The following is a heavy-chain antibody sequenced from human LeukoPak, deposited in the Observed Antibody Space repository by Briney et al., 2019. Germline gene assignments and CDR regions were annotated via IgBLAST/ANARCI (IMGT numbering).Heavy chain of an antibody. CDR1: GYTFTGYY. V-gene: IGHV1-2*02. J-gene: IGHJ4*02. CDR2: INPNSGGT. CDR3: ARDGFWSGQGFDY. D-gene: IGHD3-3*01. Sequence: GASVKVSCKASGYTFTGYYMHWVRQAPGQGLEWMGWINPNSGGTNYAQKFQGRVTMTRDTSISTAYMELSRLRSDDTAVYYCARDGFWSGQGFDYWGQGTLVTVSS.